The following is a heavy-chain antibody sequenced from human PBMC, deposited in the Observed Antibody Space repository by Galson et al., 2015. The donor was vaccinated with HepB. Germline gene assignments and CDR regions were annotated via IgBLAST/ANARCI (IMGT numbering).Heavy chain of an antibody. D-gene: IGHD3-10*01. Sequence: SVKVSCKASGFTFTSSAVQWVRQARGQRLEWIGWIVVGSGNTNYAQKFQERVTITRDMSTSTAYMELSSLRSEDTAVYYCAIFPYGSGSYYNSGASVDVWGQGTTVTVSS. CDR2: IVVGSGNT. CDR3: AIFPYGSGSYYNSGASVDV. CDR1: GFTFTSSA. V-gene: IGHV1-58*01. J-gene: IGHJ6*02.